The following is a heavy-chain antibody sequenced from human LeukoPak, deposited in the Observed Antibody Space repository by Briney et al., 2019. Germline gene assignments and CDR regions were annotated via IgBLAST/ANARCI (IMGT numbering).Heavy chain of an antibody. J-gene: IGHJ5*02. CDR3: AKDPYGESNWFDP. D-gene: IGHD4-17*01. Sequence: LPGGSLRLSCAASGFTFSSYAMSWVRQAPGKGLEWVSAISGSGGSTYYADSVKGRFTISRDNSKNTLYLQMNSLRAEDTAVYYSAKDPYGESNWFDPWGQGTLVTVSS. CDR1: GFTFSSYA. CDR2: ISGSGGST. V-gene: IGHV3-23*01.